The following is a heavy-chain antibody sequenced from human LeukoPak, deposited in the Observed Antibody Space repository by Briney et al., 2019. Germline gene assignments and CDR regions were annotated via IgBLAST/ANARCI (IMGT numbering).Heavy chain of an antibody. CDR1: GDTFTSYA. J-gene: IGHJ4*02. CDR2: ISAYNGNT. Sequence: ASVKVSCKASGDTFTSYAVSWVRQAPGHGLEWMGWISAYNGNTNYAQNFQGRVTMTTDTSTSTAYMELRSLTSDDTAVYYCARGGGSGTAFDYWGQGTLVTVSS. D-gene: IGHD3-10*01. CDR3: ARGGGSGTAFDY. V-gene: IGHV1-18*01.